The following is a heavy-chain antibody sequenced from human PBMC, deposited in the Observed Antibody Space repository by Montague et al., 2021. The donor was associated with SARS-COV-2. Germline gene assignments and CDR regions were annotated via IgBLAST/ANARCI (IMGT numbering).Heavy chain of an antibody. CDR2: IYYSGST. J-gene: IGHJ4*02. Sequence: SETLSLTCTVSGGSIGSYYWSWIRQPPGKGLEWIGYIYYSGSTNYNPSLKSRVTTSVDTSKNQFSLKLSSVTAADTAVYYCARGFDYWGQGTLVTVSS. V-gene: IGHV4-59*01. CDR3: ARGFDY. CDR1: GGSIGSYY.